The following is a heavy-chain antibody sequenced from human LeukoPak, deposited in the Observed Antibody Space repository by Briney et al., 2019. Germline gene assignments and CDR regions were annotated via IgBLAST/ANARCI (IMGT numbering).Heavy chain of an antibody. J-gene: IGHJ5*02. V-gene: IGHV1-46*01. D-gene: IGHD3-3*01. CDR2: INPSGGST. CDR3: ARGANFFGVVENNWFDP. CDR1: GYTFTSYY. Sequence: ASVKASCKASGYTFTSYYMHWVRQAPGQGLEWMGIINPSGGSTSYAQKFQGRVTMTRDTSTSTVYMELSSLRSEDTAVYYCARGANFFGVVENNWFDPWGQGTLVTVSS.